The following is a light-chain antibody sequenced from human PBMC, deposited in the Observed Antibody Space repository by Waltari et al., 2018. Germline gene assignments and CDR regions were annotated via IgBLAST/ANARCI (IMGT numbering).Light chain of an antibody. CDR1: QSINTY. V-gene: IGKV3-20*01. Sequence: IVLTQSPGTLSLSPGEGATLSCRASQSINTYLAWYQQRPGQAPRLLIYGASTRATGTPDRFSGSGSGTDFTLSISRLEHEDFAVYYCQQFGSSPEMFGPGTKVEIK. CDR2: GAS. CDR3: QQFGSSPEM. J-gene: IGKJ1*01.